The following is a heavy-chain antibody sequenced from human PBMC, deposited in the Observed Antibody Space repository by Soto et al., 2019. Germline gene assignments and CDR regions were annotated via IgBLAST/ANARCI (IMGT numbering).Heavy chain of an antibody. V-gene: IGHV5-10-1*01. J-gene: IGHJ4*02. CDR1: GYSFTSYW. D-gene: IGHD6-19*01. CDR3: ARHVKDRRSIAVAELDD. CDR2: IDPSDSYT. Sequence: GESLKISCKGSGYSFTSYWISWVRQMPGKGLEWMGRIDPSDSYTNYSPSFQGHVTISADKSISTAYLQWSSLKASDTAMYYCARHVKDRRSIAVAELDDWGQGTLVTVSS.